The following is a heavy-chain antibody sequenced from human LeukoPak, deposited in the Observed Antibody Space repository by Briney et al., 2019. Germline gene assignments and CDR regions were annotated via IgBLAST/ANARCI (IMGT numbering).Heavy chain of an antibody. D-gene: IGHD6-19*01. J-gene: IGHJ4*02. V-gene: IGHV3-7*05. CDR2: IKQDGSEK. CDR3: VREGSGLDY. Sequence: AGGSLRLSCSTSGFTFRNCWISWVRQAPGKGLEWVAKIKQDGSEKSYVDYVKGRFAISRDNANNSLYLQMHSLRAEDTAVYYCVREGSGLDYWGEGTLVTVSS. CDR1: GFTFRNCW.